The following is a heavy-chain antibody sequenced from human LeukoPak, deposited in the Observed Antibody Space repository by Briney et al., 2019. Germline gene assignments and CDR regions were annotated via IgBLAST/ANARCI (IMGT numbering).Heavy chain of an antibody. V-gene: IGHV4-39*07. CDR1: GGSISSSSYY. D-gene: IGHD6-13*01. Sequence: SQTLSLTWTVSGGSISSSSYYWGWIRQPPGKGLDWTGSIYYSGSTYYNPSLKSRVTISVDTSKNQFSLKLSSVTAADTAVYYCAREGIAAAGADAFDIWGQGTMVTVSS. CDR3: AREGIAAAGADAFDI. J-gene: IGHJ3*02. CDR2: IYYSGST.